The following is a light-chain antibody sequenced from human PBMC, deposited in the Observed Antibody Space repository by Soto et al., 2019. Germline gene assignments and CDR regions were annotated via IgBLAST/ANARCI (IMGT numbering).Light chain of an antibody. V-gene: IGKV3-20*01. Sequence: EIVLTQSPGTLSLSPGERATLSCRASQSVSNNYLAWYQQKPDQAPSLLIYGASNRATSIPDRFSGSGSGAVFTLTISRLGPEDFAVYYCQQYGSAGTFGQGAKVDIK. J-gene: IGKJ1*01. CDR2: GAS. CDR3: QQYGSAGT. CDR1: QSVSNNY.